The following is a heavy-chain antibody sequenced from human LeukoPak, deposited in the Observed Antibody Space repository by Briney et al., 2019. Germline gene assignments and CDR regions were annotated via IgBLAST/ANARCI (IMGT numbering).Heavy chain of an antibody. CDR1: GGTFSSYA. CDR3: ARAMGVYSSSNDAFDI. CDR2: IIPIFGTA. D-gene: IGHD6-6*01. V-gene: IGHV1-69*05. J-gene: IGHJ3*02. Sequence: SVKVSCKASGGTFSSYAISWVRQAPGQGLEWMGGIIPIFGTANYAQKFQGRVTITTDESTSTAYMELSSLRSEDTAVYYCARAMGVYSSSNDAFDIWGQGTMVTVSS.